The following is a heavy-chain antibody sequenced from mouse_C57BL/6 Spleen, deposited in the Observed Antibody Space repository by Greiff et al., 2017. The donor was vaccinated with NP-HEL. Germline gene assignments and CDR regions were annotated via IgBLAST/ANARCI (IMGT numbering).Heavy chain of an antibody. CDR2: ISNGGGST. CDR3: ARHEDGNFAY. CDR1: GFTFSDYY. V-gene: IGHV5-12*01. Sequence: EVMLVESGGGLVQPGGSLKLSCAASGFTFSDYYMYWVRQTPEKRLEWVAYISNGGGSTYYPDTVKGRFTISRDNAKNTLYLQMSRLKSEDTAMYYCARHEDGNFAYWGQGTLVTVSA. D-gene: IGHD2-1*01. J-gene: IGHJ3*01.